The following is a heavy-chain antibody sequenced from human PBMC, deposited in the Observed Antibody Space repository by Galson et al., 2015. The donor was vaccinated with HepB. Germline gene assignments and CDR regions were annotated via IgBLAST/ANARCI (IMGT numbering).Heavy chain of an antibody. CDR2: IRGSGDVT. Sequence: SLRLSCAASGFTFSHYAMSWVRQAPGKGLEWVSVIRGSGDVTFYAGSVRGRFTISRDSSRNTLSLQLNGLGAEDTAGYYCAKHSGSGNPFYYAMDVWGQGTTATVSS. D-gene: IGHD3-10*01. V-gene: IGHV3-23*01. CDR3: AKHSGSGNPFYYAMDV. J-gene: IGHJ6*02. CDR1: GFTFSHYA.